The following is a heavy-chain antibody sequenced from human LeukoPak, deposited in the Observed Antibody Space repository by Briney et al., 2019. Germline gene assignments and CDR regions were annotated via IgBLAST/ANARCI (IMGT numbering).Heavy chain of an antibody. CDR3: ATEEGYLTNSGNYKGVDY. Sequence: PGGSLRLSCAASGFTFSNAWMSWVRQAPGKGLEWVAFIRYDGSNKYYADSVKGRFTISRDNSKDTLYLQMNSLRAEDTAVYYCATEEGYLTNSGNYKGVDYWGQGTLVTVSS. CDR2: IRYDGSNK. V-gene: IGHV3-30*02. CDR1: GFTFSNAW. D-gene: IGHD1-26*01. J-gene: IGHJ4*02.